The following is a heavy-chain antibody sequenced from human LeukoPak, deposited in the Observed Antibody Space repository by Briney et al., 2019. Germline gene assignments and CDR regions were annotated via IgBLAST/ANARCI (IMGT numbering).Heavy chain of an antibody. D-gene: IGHD2-21*01. J-gene: IGHJ4*02. CDR2: IRPDGSDK. Sequence: GGSLRLSCAASGFTINSHWMSWVRQAPGKGLEWVASIRPDGSDKYYVDSVKGRFTISRDNAKNSLYLQMNSLRAEDTAVYYCSAGLAYWGQGILVTVSS. CDR1: GFTINSHW. V-gene: IGHV3-7*01. CDR3: SAGLAY.